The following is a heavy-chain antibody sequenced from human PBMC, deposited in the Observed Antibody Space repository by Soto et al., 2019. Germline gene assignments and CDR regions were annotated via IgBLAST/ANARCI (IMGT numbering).Heavy chain of an antibody. V-gene: IGHV3-9*01. CDR1: GFTFDDYA. CDR3: AKTHSRQRLTAWTHVFDI. Sequence: EVQLVESGGGLVLPGTSLRLSCAASGFTFDDYAMHWVRQAPGKGLEWVSGISWNSDTVVYADSVKGRFTISRDNAKNSLYMKMNRLGTKDTALLYGAKTHSRQRLTAWTHVFDIWGRGTMVTVSS. CDR2: ISWNSDTV. D-gene: IGHD2-2*01. J-gene: IGHJ3*02.